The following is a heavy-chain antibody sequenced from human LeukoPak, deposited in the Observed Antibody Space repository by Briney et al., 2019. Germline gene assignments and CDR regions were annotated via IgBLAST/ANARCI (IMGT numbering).Heavy chain of an antibody. Sequence: GESLKISCKGSGSRFNAYWIAWVRQMPGKGLEWMGIIYPDDSATKYSPSFQGLVTISADKSVRTAYLQWSSLKASDTAMYYCARPNITSYYDSRGYDAFDVWGQGTMVTVSS. V-gene: IGHV5-51*01. CDR3: ARPNITSYYDSRGYDAFDV. D-gene: IGHD3-22*01. J-gene: IGHJ3*01. CDR2: IYPDDSAT. CDR1: GSRFNAYW.